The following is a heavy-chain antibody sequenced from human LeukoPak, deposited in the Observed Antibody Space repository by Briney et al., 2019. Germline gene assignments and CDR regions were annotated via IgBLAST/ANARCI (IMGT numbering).Heavy chain of an antibody. CDR3: ARNMSTEGWFDS. J-gene: IGHJ5*01. V-gene: IGHV4-39*01. Sequence: PSETLSLTCTVSGGSISSSSYYWGWIRQPPGKGLEWIGSIYNSVSTSYNPSLKSRVTMSVDPSKNQFSLNLRSVTAADTAVYYCARNMSTEGWFDSWGRGTLVTVSS. CDR2: IYNSVST. D-gene: IGHD5/OR15-5a*01. CDR1: GGSISSSSYY.